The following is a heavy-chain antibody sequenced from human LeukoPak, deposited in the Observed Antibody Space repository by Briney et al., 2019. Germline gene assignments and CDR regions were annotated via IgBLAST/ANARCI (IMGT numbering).Heavy chain of an antibody. CDR2: ISGSDGST. V-gene: IGHV3-23*01. D-gene: IGHD3-10*01. Sequence: GGSLRLSCAASGFTLRTYAMSWVRQAPGKGLEWVSAISGSDGSTYYADSVKGRLTISRDNSKNTLYLQMNSLRAEDTAVYYCARDRGAGDIDYWGQGTLVTVSS. CDR1: GFTLRTYA. J-gene: IGHJ4*02. CDR3: ARDRGAGDIDY.